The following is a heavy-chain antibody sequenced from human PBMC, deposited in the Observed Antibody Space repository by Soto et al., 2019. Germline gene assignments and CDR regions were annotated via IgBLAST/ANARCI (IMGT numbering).Heavy chain of an antibody. J-gene: IGHJ4*02. V-gene: IGHV3-48*01. Sequence: EVQLVESGGGLVQPGGSLRLSCAASGFTFSSYSMNWVRQAPGKGLEWVSYISSSSSTIYYADSVKGRFTISRDNAKNSLYLQMNSLRAEDTAVYYCARGRGGGSCDYWGQGTLVTVSS. CDR1: GFTFSSYS. CDR3: ARGRGGGSCDY. CDR2: ISSSSSTI. D-gene: IGHD2-15*01.